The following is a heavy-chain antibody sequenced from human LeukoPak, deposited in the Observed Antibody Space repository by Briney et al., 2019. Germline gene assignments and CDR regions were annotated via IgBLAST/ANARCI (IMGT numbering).Heavy chain of an antibody. J-gene: IGHJ4*02. D-gene: IGHD3-22*01. CDR3: ARDKYYYDSSGSIDY. V-gene: IGHV1-2*02. CDR2: INPNSGGT. CDR1: GYTFTGYY. Sequence: GASVKVSSKASGYTFTGYYMHWVRQAPGQGLEWMGWINPNSGGTNYAQKFQGRVTMTRDTSISTAYMELSRLRSDDTAVYYCARDKYYYDSSGSIDYWGQGTLVTVSS.